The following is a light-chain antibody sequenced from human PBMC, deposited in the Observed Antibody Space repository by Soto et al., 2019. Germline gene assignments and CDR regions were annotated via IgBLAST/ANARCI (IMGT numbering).Light chain of an antibody. J-gene: IGKJ5*01. V-gene: IGKV3-11*01. CDR1: QNISSY. CDR2: DVY. Sequence: EIEMTQSPATLSLAPGERATLSCRASQNISSYLIWYQQKPGQAPRLLMYDVYNRATGIQARFSGSGSGTDFTLTIRSLQPEDFATYYCIQDYNYPITFGQGTRLEIK. CDR3: IQDYNYPIT.